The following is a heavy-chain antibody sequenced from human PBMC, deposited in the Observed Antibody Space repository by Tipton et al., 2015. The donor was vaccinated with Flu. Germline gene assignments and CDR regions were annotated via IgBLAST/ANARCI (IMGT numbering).Heavy chain of an antibody. CDR1: GFIFSTYT. J-gene: IGHJ6*02. V-gene: IGHV3-74*01. Sequence: GSLRLSCAASGFIFSTYTMHWVRQTPGKGLVWVSHINSDGTITTYADSVKGRFTISRDNARNTLYLQMNGLRGEDTAVYYCARASWRVSGEMDVWGQGTTVTVSS. D-gene: IGHD6-6*01. CDR3: ARASWRVSGEMDV. CDR2: INSDGTIT.